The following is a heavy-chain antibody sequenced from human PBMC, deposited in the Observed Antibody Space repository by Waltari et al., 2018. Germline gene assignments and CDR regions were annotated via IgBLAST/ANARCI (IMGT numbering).Heavy chain of an antibody. D-gene: IGHD3-3*01. V-gene: IGHV3-48*01. J-gene: IGHJ3*02. CDR1: GLAFSDSA. Sequence: EVQLMQSGGGLVQPGGSLTLSCTASGLAFSDSAMNWVRQAPGRGLEWLSYISPTSKTIYYADSVKGRLTVSRDNAKNSLYLQMNSLSAEDTAVYFCAKSSGFYLRSDTFDMWGQGTRVTVSS. CDR3: AKSSGFYLRSDTFDM. CDR2: ISPTSKTI.